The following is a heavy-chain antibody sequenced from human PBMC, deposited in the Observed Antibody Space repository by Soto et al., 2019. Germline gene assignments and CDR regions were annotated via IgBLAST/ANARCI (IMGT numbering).Heavy chain of an antibody. CDR2: IYYSGST. D-gene: IGHD6-6*01. CDR3: ARAGSIAARRLFDY. J-gene: IGHJ4*02. CDR1: GGSISSYY. V-gene: IGHV4-59*12. Sequence: SETLSLTCTVSGGSISSYYWSWIRQPPGKGLEWIGYIYYSGSTNYNPSLKSRVTISVDTSKNQFSLKLSSVTAANTAVYYCARAGSIAARRLFDYWGQGTLVTVSS.